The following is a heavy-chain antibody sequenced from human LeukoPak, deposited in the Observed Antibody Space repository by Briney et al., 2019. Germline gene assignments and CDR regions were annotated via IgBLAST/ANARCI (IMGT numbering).Heavy chain of an antibody. CDR3: ARAGYGSGLRTNYYFDY. D-gene: IGHD3-10*01. CDR1: GFTFSSYG. CDR2: ISYDGSNK. Sequence: PGRSLRLSCAASGFTFSSYGMHWVRQAPGKGLEWVAVISYDGSNKYYADSVKGRFTISRDNSKNTLYLQMNSLRAEDTAVYYCARAGYGSGLRTNYYFDYWGQGTLVTVSS. J-gene: IGHJ4*02. V-gene: IGHV3-30*03.